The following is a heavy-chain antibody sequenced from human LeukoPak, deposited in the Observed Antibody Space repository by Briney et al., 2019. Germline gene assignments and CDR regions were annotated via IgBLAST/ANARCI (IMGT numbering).Heavy chain of an antibody. J-gene: IGHJ6*03. Sequence: PGGSLRLSCAASGFTFSSYAMSWVRQAPGKGLVWVSRINSDGSSTSYADSVKGRFTISRDNAKNTLYLQMNSLRAEDTAVYYCARYTPMIRGVIKYYYMDVWGKGTTVTISS. D-gene: IGHD3-10*01. CDR2: INSDGSST. CDR1: GFTFSSYA. CDR3: ARYTPMIRGVIKYYYMDV. V-gene: IGHV3-74*01.